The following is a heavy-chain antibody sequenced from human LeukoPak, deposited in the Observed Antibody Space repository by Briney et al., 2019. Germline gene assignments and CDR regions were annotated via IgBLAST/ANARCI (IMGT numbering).Heavy chain of an antibody. Sequence: GGSLRLSCAASGFTFSSYSMNWVRQAPGKGLEWVSSISSSSSYIYYADSVKGRFTISRDNAKNSLYLQMNSLRAEDTAAYYCASPGAPNGFDYWGQGTLVTVSS. J-gene: IGHJ4*02. CDR3: ASPGAPNGFDY. V-gene: IGHV3-21*01. CDR2: ISSSSSYI. D-gene: IGHD3-10*01. CDR1: GFTFSSYS.